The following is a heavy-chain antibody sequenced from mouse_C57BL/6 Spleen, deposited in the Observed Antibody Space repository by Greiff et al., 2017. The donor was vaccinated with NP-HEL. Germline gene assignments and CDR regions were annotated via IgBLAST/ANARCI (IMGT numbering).Heavy chain of an antibody. CDR3: ARMVITTVVAYYFDY. D-gene: IGHD1-1*01. J-gene: IGHJ2*01. V-gene: IGHV1-4*01. CDR1: GYTFTSYT. Sequence: VQLQQSGAELARPGASVKMSCKASGYTFTSYTMHWVNQRPGQGLEWIGYINPSSGYTKYNQKFKDKATLTADKSSSTAYMQLSSLTSEDSAVYYCARMVITTVVAYYFDYWGQGTTLTVSS. CDR2: INPSSGYT.